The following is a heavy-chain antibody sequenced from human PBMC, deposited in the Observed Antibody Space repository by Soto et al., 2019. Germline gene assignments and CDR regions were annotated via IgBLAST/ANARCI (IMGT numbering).Heavy chain of an antibody. CDR3: ARDRWPKWELLNPHYY. D-gene: IGHD1-26*01. CDR2: ISYDGSNK. J-gene: IGHJ4*02. Sequence: GGSLRLSCAASGFTFSSYAMHWVRQAPGKGLEWVAVISYDGSNKYYADSVKGRFTISRDNSKNTLYLQMNSLRAEDTAVYYCARDRWPKWELLNPHYYWGQGTLVTVSS. V-gene: IGHV3-30-3*01. CDR1: GFTFSSYA.